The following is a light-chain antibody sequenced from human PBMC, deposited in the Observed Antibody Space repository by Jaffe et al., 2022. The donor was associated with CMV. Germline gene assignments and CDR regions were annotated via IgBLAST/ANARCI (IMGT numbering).Light chain of an antibody. CDR1: QSVRTW. CDR2: KVS. J-gene: IGKJ1*01. V-gene: IGKV1-5*03. CDR3: QEYDHYPWT. Sequence: DIQMTQSPSTLSASVGDRVTISCRASQSVRTWLAWYQQKPGKAPRLLIYKVSILQSGVPSRFSGSGSGTEFTLTINSLEPDDFATYYCQEYDHYPWTFGQGTRVEVK.